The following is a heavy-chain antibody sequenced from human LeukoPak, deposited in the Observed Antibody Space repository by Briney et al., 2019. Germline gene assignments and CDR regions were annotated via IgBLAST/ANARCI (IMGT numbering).Heavy chain of an antibody. CDR2: ISSSSSYI. J-gene: IGHJ4*02. Sequence: GGSLRLSCAASGFTFSSYSMNWVRQAPGKGLEWVSSISSSSSYIYYADSVKGRFTISRDNAKNSLYLQMNSLRAEDTAVYYCARDDSNANYYDSSTIFDYWGQGTLVTVSS. CDR1: GFTFSSYS. V-gene: IGHV3-21*01. CDR3: ARDDSNANYYDSSTIFDY. D-gene: IGHD3-22*01.